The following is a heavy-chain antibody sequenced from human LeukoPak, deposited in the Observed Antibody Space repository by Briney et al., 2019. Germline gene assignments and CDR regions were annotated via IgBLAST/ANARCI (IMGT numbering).Heavy chain of an antibody. Sequence: SETLSLTCTVSGGSISSYYWSWIRQPPGKGLEWIGYIYYSGSTNYNPSLKSRVTISVDTSKNQFSLKLSSVTAADTVVYYCARAKIRGAFDIWGQGTMVTVPS. CDR1: GGSISSYY. CDR2: IYYSGST. CDR3: ARAKIRGAFDI. V-gene: IGHV4-59*01. J-gene: IGHJ3*02.